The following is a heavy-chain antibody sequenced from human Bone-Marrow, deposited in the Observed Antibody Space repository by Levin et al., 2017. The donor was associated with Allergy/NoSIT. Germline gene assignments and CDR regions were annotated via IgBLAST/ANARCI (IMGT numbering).Heavy chain of an antibody. D-gene: IGHD2-15*01. Sequence: PAGGSLRLSCAASGFTFSSYAMSWVRQAPGKGLEWVSAISGSGGSTYYADSVKGRFTISRDNSKNTLYLQMNSLRAEDTAVYYCAKQQPYCSGGSCPQQFDYWGQGTLVTVSS. CDR2: ISGSGGST. CDR1: GFTFSSYA. CDR3: AKQQPYCSGGSCPQQFDY. J-gene: IGHJ4*02. V-gene: IGHV3-23*01.